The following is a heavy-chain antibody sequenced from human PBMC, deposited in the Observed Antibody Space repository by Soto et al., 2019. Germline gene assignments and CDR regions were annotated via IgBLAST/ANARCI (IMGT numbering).Heavy chain of an antibody. CDR3: ARPGGIVGARDAFDI. V-gene: IGHV1-18*01. D-gene: IGHD1-26*01. CDR1: GYTFTSYG. CDR2: ISAYNGNT. J-gene: IGHJ3*02. Sequence: ASVKVSCKASGYTFTSYGISWVRQAPGQGLEWMGWISAYNGNTNYAQKIQGRVTMTTDTSTSTAYMELRSPRSDDTDVYYCARPGGIVGARDAFDIWGQGTMVTVSS.